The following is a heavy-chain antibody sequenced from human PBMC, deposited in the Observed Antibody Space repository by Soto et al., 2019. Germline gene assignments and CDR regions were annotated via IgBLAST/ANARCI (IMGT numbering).Heavy chain of an antibody. CDR1: VFTFGNYA. Sequence: PRGSLRLACAASVFTFGNYAMNWVRQAPGKGLEWISSISDPGTSTYYANSVKGRFSMSRDNSKNTLFLQMNRLRADATAVYFCAKSLVTPSDAFDLWGRGTLVTVS. J-gene: IGHJ3*01. D-gene: IGHD2-21*02. CDR3: AKSLVTPSDAFDL. V-gene: IGHV3-23*01. CDR2: ISDPGTST.